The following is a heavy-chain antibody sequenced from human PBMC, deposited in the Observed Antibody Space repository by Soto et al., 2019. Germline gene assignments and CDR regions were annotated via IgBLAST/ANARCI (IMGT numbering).Heavy chain of an antibody. Sequence: SVKVSCKTSGGTFSSYAISWVRQAPGQGLEWMGGIIPIFDTASYAQKFQGRVTMTRDTSTSTVYMELSSLRSEDTAVYYCARDERNPPHDAFDIWGQGTMVTVSS. CDR2: IIPIFDTA. V-gene: IGHV1-69*05. J-gene: IGHJ3*02. CDR3: ARDERNPPHDAFDI. CDR1: GGTFSSYA.